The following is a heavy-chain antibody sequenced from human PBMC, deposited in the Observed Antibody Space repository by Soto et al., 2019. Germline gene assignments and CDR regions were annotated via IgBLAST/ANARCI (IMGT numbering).Heavy chain of an antibody. V-gene: IGHV1-69*06. CDR1: GGTFNNYV. CDR2: ILPIFATA. CDR3: ARRCDSTCCLGHFDD. D-gene: IGHD2-2*01. J-gene: IGHJ4*02. Sequence: QVQLVQSGAEVKKPGSSVKVSCKASGGTFNNYVVNWVRQAPGQGLEWMGGILPIFATANYAQKFQGRVTITEDKSESTAYMELTSLRSEDKAVYDCARRCDSTCCLGHFDDWGQGTLVTVAS.